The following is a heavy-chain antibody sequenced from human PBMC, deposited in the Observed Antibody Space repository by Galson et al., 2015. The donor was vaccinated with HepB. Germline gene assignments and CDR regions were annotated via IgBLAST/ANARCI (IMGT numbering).Heavy chain of an antibody. V-gene: IGHV3-48*01. CDR2: ISSSSSTI. Sequence: SLRLSCAASGFTFSSYSMNWVRQAPGKGLEWVSYISSSSSTIYYADSVKGRFTISRDNAKNSLYLQMNSLRAEDTAVYYCARVDYGDYEHYYYYYMDVWGKGTTVTVSS. D-gene: IGHD4-17*01. J-gene: IGHJ6*03. CDR1: GFTFSSYS. CDR3: ARVDYGDYEHYYYYYMDV.